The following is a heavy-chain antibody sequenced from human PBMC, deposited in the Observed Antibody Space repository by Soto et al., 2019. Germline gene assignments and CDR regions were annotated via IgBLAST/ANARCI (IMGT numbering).Heavy chain of an antibody. CDR3: ARGGLVSAGTLDY. V-gene: IGHV4-59*01. Sequence: SETLSLTCAVSGGSISSYYWIWVRQPPGQGLEWIGYIYYSGSTNYNPSLESRVTISVDTSKNQFSLKLNSVTAADTAVYYCARGGLVSAGTLDYWGQGTLVTVSS. CDR1: GGSISSYY. D-gene: IGHD6-13*01. CDR2: IYYSGST. J-gene: IGHJ4*02.